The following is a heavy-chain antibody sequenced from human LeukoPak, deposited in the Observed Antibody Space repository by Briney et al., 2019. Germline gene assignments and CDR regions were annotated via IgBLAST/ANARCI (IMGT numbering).Heavy chain of an antibody. J-gene: IGHJ4*02. CDR1: GGSISGYY. CDR3: ARCVSSGLDY. D-gene: IGHD3-22*01. Sequence: PSETLSLTCTVSGGSISGYYWSWMRQPPGRGLEWIGSIYYSGNTHYNPSLKGRVLISVDTSTNQFSLKLSAVTAADTAVYYCARCVSSGLDYWGQGSLVTVSS. CDR2: IYYSGNT. V-gene: IGHV4-59*01.